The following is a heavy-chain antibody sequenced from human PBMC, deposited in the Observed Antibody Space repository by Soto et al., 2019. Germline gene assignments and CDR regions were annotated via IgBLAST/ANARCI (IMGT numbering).Heavy chain of an antibody. CDR3: ARVGSSWSFDE. Sequence: GGSLRLSCAASGFTFSSYGMHWVRQAPGKGLEWVAIIWYDGSNKYYADSVKGRFTISRDSSKNTLYLQMNSLRAEDTAVDDGARVGSSWSFDEWGQGTLVTVSS. J-gene: IGHJ4*02. CDR2: IWYDGSNK. D-gene: IGHD6-13*01. CDR1: GFTFSSYG. V-gene: IGHV3-33*01.